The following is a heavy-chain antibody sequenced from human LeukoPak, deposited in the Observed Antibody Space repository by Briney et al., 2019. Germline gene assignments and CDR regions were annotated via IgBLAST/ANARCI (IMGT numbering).Heavy chain of an antibody. CDR2: ISSSSSTI. J-gene: IGHJ4*02. CDR1: GFTFSSYS. Sequence: GGSLRLSCAASGFTFSSYSMNWVRQAPGKGLEWVSYISSSSSTIYYADSVKGRFTISRDNAKNSLYLLMNSLRAEDTAVYYCARGIAVAGSDYWGQGTLVTVSS. D-gene: IGHD6-19*01. CDR3: ARGIAVAGSDY. V-gene: IGHV3-48*04.